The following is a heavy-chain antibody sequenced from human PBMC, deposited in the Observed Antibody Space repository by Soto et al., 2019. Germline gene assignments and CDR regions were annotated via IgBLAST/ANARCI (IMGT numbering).Heavy chain of an antibody. J-gene: IGHJ4*02. D-gene: IGHD1-7*01. CDR2: IVVDSNKT. CDR3: AAIISRYNWNSIH. V-gene: IGHV1-58*01. Sequence: MPLVQSGSEVRKPGTSVTVSCQASGFTFSNSAVQWVRQVRGQRPEWMGWIVVDSNKTQDAQQFEERGTITRDMSTSTAYVELSSLRSDDTAIYYCAAIISRYNWNSIHWGTGNLVAV. CDR1: GFTFSNSA.